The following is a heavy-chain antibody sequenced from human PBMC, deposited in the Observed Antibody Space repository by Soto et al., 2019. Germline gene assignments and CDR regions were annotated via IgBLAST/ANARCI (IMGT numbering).Heavy chain of an antibody. Sequence: PSVTMSLSRPVSIAYSSRWSSSWKQQPPGKGLEWIGEINHVGGTNYNPSLKSRVTMSVDTSQNQFSLRLSSVTAADTAMYFCVRIRYQLPSSVLWLDPRGQGTPVTVSS. CDR1: IAYSSRWS. D-gene: IGHD3-16*01. CDR2: INHVGGT. J-gene: IGHJ5*02. V-gene: IGHV4-34*01. CDR3: VRIRYQLPSSVLWLDP.